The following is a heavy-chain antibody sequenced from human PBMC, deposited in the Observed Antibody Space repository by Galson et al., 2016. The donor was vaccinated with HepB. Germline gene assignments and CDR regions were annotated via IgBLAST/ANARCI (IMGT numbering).Heavy chain of an antibody. CDR3: ARGGIAVADPFDY. V-gene: IGHV1-69*13. CDR2: IIPIFNTA. D-gene: IGHD6-19*01. J-gene: IGHJ4*02. Sequence: SVKVSCKTPGGTFRSYVISWVRQAPGQGLEWMGGIIPIFNTANYAQKFQGRVTIIADESTNTAYMELSTLRSEDTAVYYCARGGIAVADPFDYWGQGTLVTVSS. CDR1: GGTFRSYV.